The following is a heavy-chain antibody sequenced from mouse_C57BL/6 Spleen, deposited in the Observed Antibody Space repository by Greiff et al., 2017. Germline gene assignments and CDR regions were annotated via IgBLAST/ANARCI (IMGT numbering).Heavy chain of an antibody. CDR3: ARVTVVKSLYAMDY. J-gene: IGHJ4*01. CDR1: GYTFTDYA. D-gene: IGHD1-1*01. V-gene: IGHV1-67*01. CDR2: ISTYYGDA. Sequence: VKLVESGPELVRPGVSVKISCKGSGYTFTDYAMHWVKQSHAKSLEWIGVISTYYGDASYNQKFKDKATMTVDKSSSTAYMELARLTSEDSAVYYCARVTVVKSLYAMDYWGQGTSVTVSS.